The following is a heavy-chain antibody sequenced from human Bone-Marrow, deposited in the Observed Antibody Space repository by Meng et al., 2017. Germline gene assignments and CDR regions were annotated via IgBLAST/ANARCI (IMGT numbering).Heavy chain of an antibody. J-gene: IGHJ4*02. D-gene: IGHD4-11*01. Sequence: QVQLEQWGEGLLTPSETLSLSCVVFGGSFSDYYWSWIRQPPGKGLEWIGEINHSGSTNYNPSLESRATISVDTSQNKLSLKLSSVTAADSAVYYCARGPTTMAHDFDYWGQGTLVTVSS. V-gene: IGHV4-34*01. CDR1: GGSFSDYY. CDR3: ARGPTTMAHDFDY. CDR2: INHSGST.